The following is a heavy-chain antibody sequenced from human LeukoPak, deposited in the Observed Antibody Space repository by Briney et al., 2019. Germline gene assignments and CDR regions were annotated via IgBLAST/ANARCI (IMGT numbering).Heavy chain of an antibody. CDR2: INPNSGGT. CDR1: GYTFTGYY. CDR3: ARHRLHRVYYDSSGYYHDAFDI. D-gene: IGHD3-22*01. J-gene: IGHJ3*02. Sequence: GASVKVSCKASGYTFTGYYMHWVRQAPGQGLEWMGWINPNSGGTSYAQKFQGRVTMTRNTSISTAYMELNRLRSDDTAVYYCARHRLHRVYYDSSGYYHDAFDIWGQGTMVTVSS. V-gene: IGHV1-2*02.